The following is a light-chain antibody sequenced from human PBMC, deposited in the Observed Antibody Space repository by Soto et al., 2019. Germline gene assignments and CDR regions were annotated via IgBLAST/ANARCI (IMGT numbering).Light chain of an antibody. CDR3: QQRSNWLFT. J-gene: IGKJ3*01. CDR2: DAS. V-gene: IGKV3-11*01. Sequence: EIVLKQSPATLSLSPGEIATLSCRASQSVSSYLAWYQQKPGQAPRLLISDASNRATGIPARFSGSGSGTDFTLTISSREPEDLAVYYCQQRSNWLFTFGPGTKVDIK. CDR1: QSVSSY.